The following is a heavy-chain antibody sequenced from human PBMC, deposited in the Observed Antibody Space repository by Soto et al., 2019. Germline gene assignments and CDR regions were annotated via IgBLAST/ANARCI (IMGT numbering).Heavy chain of an antibody. CDR3: AREGVSSFSP. D-gene: IGHD3-3*02. CDR1: GGSVSSGSYY. J-gene: IGHJ5*02. Sequence: QVQLQESGPGLVKPSETLSLTCTVSGGSVSSGSYYWSWIRQPPGKGLEWIGYIYYSGSTNYNPSLKSRVTLSVDPSKNQFSLKLSSVTAADTAVYYCAREGVSSFSPWCQVTLVTVSA. V-gene: IGHV4-61*01. CDR2: IYYSGST.